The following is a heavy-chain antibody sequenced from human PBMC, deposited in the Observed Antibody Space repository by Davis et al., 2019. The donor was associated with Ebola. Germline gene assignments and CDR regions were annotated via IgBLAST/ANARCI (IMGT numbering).Heavy chain of an antibody. CDR3: ASPPSYGGATDY. J-gene: IGHJ4*02. CDR1: GFTFSSYW. V-gene: IGHV4-39*01. D-gene: IGHD1-26*01. Sequence: MPGGSLRLSCAASGFTFSSYWMSWVRQPPRKGLEWIGSIYYSGSTYYNPSLKSRVTISVDTSKNQFSLKLSSVTAADTAVYYCASPPSYGGATDYWGQGTLVTVSS. CDR2: IYYSGST.